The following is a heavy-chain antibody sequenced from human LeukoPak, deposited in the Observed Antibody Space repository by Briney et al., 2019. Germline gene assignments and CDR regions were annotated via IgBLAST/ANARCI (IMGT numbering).Heavy chain of an antibody. CDR1: GFTFSNNG. CDR2: IWSRGRDT. CDR3: ASQAGESTPRWFDP. D-gene: IGHD4-17*01. J-gene: IGHJ5*02. V-gene: IGHV3-33*01. Sequence: SLRLSCETCGFTFSNNGMHWVCHAPDTGLEWVALIWSRGRDTFYSDSVRGRVAISRDNSKNTVDLQMSSLRAEDTAVYFCASQAGESTPRWFDPWGQGTLVTVSS.